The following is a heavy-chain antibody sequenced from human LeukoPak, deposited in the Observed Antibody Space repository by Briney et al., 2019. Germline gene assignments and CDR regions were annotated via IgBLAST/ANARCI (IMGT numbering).Heavy chain of an antibody. D-gene: IGHD2-21*02. CDR1: GSTFSSYE. CDR3: ARAGLAYCGGDCSENWFDP. V-gene: IGHV3-48*03. Sequence: GGSLRLSCAASGSTFSSYEMNWVRQAPGKGLEWVSYISSSGSTIYYADSVKGRFTISRDNAKNSLYLQMNSLRAEDTAVYYCARAGLAYCGGDCSENWFDPWGQGTLVTVSS. J-gene: IGHJ5*02. CDR2: ISSSGSTI.